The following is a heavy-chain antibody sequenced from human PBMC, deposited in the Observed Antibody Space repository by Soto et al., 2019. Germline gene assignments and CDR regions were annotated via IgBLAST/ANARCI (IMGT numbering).Heavy chain of an antibody. D-gene: IGHD7-27*01. CDR3: VRDLLGSGGHFDY. J-gene: IGHJ4*02. Sequence: QVQLVESGGGVVQPGRSLRLSCAASGFIFSSFGMHWVREAPGKGLEWVAHIWYDGSNTYYADSVKGRFTISRDNSRNKLYLQMNSLRAKDTAVYHCVRDLLGSGGHFDYWGQGTLVTVSS. V-gene: IGHV3-33*01. CDR1: GFIFSSFG. CDR2: IWYDGSNT.